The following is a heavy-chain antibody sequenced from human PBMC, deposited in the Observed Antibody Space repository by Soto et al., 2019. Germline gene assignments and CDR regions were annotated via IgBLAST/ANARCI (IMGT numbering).Heavy chain of an antibody. J-gene: IGHJ4*02. V-gene: IGHV3-23*01. CDR3: AKENAFKFGN. CDR2: ISGSGDYT. D-gene: IGHD3-16*01. CDR1: GFTFSSSA. Sequence: GGSLRLSCAASGFTFSSSAMSWVRQAPGKGLEWVSAISGSGDYTFYTDSVKGRFTISRDSSKNTLYLQMNSLRAEDTALYYCAKENAFKFGNWGQGTLVTVSS.